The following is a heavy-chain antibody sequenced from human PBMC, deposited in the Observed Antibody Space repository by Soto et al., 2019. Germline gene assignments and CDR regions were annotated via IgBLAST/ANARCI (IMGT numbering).Heavy chain of an antibody. V-gene: IGHV3-74*01. J-gene: IGHJ4*02. CDR1: GVTFSSFW. CDR3: ARDGVGSTAYFGYFDY. CDR2: INIDGSNT. Sequence: PGGSLRLSCAASGVTFSSFWMHWVRQAPGKGLVWVSGINIDGSNTYYADSVKGRFTISRDNARNMLYLQMNSLRAEDTAVYYCARDGVGSTAYFGYFDYWGLGTLVTVSS. D-gene: IGHD1-26*01.